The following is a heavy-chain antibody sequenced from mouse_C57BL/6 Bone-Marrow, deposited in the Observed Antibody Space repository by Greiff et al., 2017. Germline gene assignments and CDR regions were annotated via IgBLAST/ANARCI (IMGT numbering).Heavy chain of an antibody. CDR2: ISSGGSYT. Sequence: DVKLVESGGDLVKPGGSLKLSCAASGFTFSSYGMSWVRQTPDKRLEWVATISSGGSYTYYPDSVKGRFTISRDNAKNTLYLQMSSLKSEDTAMYYCARQRNSGVDYWGQGTTLTVSS. D-gene: IGHD4-1*01. CDR1: GFTFSSYG. J-gene: IGHJ2*01. CDR3: ARQRNSGVDY. V-gene: IGHV5-6*02.